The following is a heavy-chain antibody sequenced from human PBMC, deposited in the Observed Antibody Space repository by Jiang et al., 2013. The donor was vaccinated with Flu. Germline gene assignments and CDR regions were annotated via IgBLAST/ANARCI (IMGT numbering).Heavy chain of an antibody. J-gene: IGHJ5*02. CDR2: ISGSSKYT. V-gene: IGHV3-21*01. Sequence: QLLESGGGLVKPGGSLRLSCAASGFTFSTYNMNWVRQAPGKGLEWVSYISGSSKYTYYADSVKGRFTISRDNAKNSLYLQMNSLRAEDTAMYYCARESTSGWYPWGQGTLVTVSS. CDR3: ARESTSGWYP. D-gene: IGHD6-19*01. CDR1: GFTFSTYN.